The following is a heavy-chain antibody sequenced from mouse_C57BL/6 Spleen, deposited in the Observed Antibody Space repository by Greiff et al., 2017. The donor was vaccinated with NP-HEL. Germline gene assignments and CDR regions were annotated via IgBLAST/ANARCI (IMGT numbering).Heavy chain of an antibody. CDR1: GYTFTDYE. Sequence: QVQLQQSGAELVRPGASVTLSCKASGYTFTDYEMHWVKQTPVHGLEWIGAIDPETGGTAYNQKFKGKAILTADKSSSTAYMELRSLTSEDSAVYYCTSPPYGSIDYWGQGTTLTVSS. V-gene: IGHV1-15*01. CDR3: TSPPYGSIDY. J-gene: IGHJ2*01. D-gene: IGHD1-1*01. CDR2: IDPETGGT.